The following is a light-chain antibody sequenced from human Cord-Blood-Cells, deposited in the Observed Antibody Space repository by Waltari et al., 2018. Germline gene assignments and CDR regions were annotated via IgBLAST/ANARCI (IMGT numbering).Light chain of an antibody. V-gene: IGLV2-23*01. Sequence: QSALTQPAPVSGSPGQSITISRTRTSSDVGRYNLVSWYQQHPGKAPKLMIYEGSKRPSGVSNRFSGSKSGNTASLTISGLQAEDEADYYCCSYAGSSTHVVFGGGTKLTVL. CDR1: SSDVGRYNL. CDR3: CSYAGSSTHVV. CDR2: EGS. J-gene: IGLJ2*01.